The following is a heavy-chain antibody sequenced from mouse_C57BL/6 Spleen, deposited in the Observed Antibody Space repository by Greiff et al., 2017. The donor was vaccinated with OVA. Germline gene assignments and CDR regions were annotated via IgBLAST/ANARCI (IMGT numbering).Heavy chain of an antibody. CDR2: IYPRSGNT. V-gene: IGHV1-81*01. CDR1: GYTFTSYG. CDR3: ARGDDDYDGYLDY. J-gene: IGHJ2*01. D-gene: IGHD2-4*01. Sequence: VQLQQSGAELARPGASVKLSCKASGYTFTSYGISWVKQSTGQGLEWIGEIYPRSGNTYYNEKFKGKATLTADKSSSTAYMELRSLTSEDSAVYFCARGDDDYDGYLDYWGQGTTRTVSS.